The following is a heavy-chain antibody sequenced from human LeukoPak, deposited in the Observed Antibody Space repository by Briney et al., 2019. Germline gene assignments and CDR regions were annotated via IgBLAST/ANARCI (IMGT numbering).Heavy chain of an antibody. CDR1: GGTFSSYA. J-gene: IGHJ4*02. D-gene: IGHD1-26*01. V-gene: IGHV1-69*05. Sequence: SVKVSCKASGGTFSSYAISWVRQAPGQGLEWMGRIIPIFGTANYAQKFQGRVTITTDESTSTAYMELSRLRSDDTAVYYCARVRGNVVGATLNYWGQGTLVTVSS. CDR3: ARVRGNVVGATLNY. CDR2: IIPIFGTA.